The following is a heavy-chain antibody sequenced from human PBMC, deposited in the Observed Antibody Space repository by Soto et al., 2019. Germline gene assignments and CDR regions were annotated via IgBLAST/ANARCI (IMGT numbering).Heavy chain of an antibody. CDR3: TTEIEVAGFPY. D-gene: IGHD6-19*01. V-gene: IGHV3-15*01. CDR1: GVTFSNAW. J-gene: IGHJ4*02. CDR2: IKSKTDGGTT. Sequence: PGGSLRLSCAASGVTFSNAWMSWVRQAPGKGLEWVGRIKSKTDGGTTDYAAPVKGRFAISRDDSKNTLYLQMNSLKTEDTAVYYCTTEIEVAGFPYWGQGTLVTVSS.